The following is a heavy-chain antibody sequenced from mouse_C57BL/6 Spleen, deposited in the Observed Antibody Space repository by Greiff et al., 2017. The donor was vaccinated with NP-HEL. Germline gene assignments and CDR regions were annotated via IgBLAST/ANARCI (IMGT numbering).Heavy chain of an antibody. V-gene: IGHV1-72*01. CDR3: SISIPYDYDFDY. J-gene: IGHJ2*01. Sequence: QVHVKQSGAELVKPGASVKLSCKASGYTFTSYWMHWVKQRPGRGLEWIGRIDPNSGGTKYNEKFKSKATLTVDKPSSTAYMQLSSLTSEDSAVYDCSISIPYDYDFDYWGQGTTLTVSA. CDR1: GYTFTSYW. D-gene: IGHD2-4*01. CDR2: IDPNSGGT.